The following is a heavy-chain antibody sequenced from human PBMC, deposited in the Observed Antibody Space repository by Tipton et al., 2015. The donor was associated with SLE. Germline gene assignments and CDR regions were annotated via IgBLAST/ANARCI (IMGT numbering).Heavy chain of an antibody. CDR1: GGSFSTYY. V-gene: IGHV4-34*01. CDR3: ARGTAGGFDY. J-gene: IGHJ4*02. Sequence: TLSLTCAVHGGSFSTYYWSWIRQPPGKGLEWIGEINHSGSTNYNSSPKSRVTISVDTSKKQFSLKLNSVTAADTAVYYCARGTAGGFDYWGQGTLVTVSS. CDR2: INHSGST. D-gene: IGHD6-13*01.